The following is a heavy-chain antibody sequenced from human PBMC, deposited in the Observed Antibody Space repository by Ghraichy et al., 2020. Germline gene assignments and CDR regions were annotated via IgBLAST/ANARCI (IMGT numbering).Heavy chain of an antibody. CDR3: ARGHRYSYGYGWFDP. D-gene: IGHD5-18*01. V-gene: IGHV1-2*06. J-gene: IGHJ5*02. CDR1: GYTFTGYY. CDR2: INPNSGGT. Sequence: ASVKVSCKASGYTFTGYYMHWVRQAPGQGLEWMGRINPNSGGTNYAQKFQGRVTMTRDTSISTAYMELSRLRSDDTAVYYCARGHRYSYGYGWFDPWGQGTLVTVSS.